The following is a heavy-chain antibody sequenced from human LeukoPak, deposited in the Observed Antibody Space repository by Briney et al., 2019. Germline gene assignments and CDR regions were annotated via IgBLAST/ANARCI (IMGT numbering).Heavy chain of an antibody. J-gene: IGHJ6*03. CDR1: GFSFSSYN. D-gene: IGHD1-26*01. Sequence: GGSLRLSCEASGFSFSSYNMDWVRQTPGKGLEWISSITTSSSYTFYADSVKGRFTISRDNARNPLYLQMNSLTAEDTAVYYCARDPYSGAYGDTYYYFMDVWGKGTTVTISS. V-gene: IGHV3-21*01. CDR3: ARDPYSGAYGDTYYYFMDV. CDR2: ITTSSSYT.